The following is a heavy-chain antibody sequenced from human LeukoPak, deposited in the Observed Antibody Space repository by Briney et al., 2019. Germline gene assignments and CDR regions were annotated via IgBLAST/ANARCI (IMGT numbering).Heavy chain of an antibody. CDR2: ISGSGGST. V-gene: IGHV3-23*01. CDR1: GFTFSSYG. CDR3: AKDLTTVTTQGDY. J-gene: IGHJ4*02. D-gene: IGHD4-17*01. Sequence: GGSLRLSCAASGFTFSSYGMSWVHQAPGKGLEWVSAISGSGGSTYYADSVKGRFTISRDNSKNTLYLQMNSLRAEDTAVYYCAKDLTTVTTQGDYWGQGTLVTVSS.